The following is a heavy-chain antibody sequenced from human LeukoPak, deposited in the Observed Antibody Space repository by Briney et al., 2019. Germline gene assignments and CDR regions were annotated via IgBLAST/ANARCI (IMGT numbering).Heavy chain of an antibody. Sequence: GGSLRLSCAASGFTFSSYGMHWVRQAPGKGLEWVAFIRYDGSNKYYADSVKGRFTISRDNSKNTLYLQMNSLRAEDTAVYYCAKVVGPGGYSSGWYIDYYYYGMDVWGQGTTVTVSS. D-gene: IGHD6-19*01. CDR1: GFTFSSYG. CDR2: IRYDGSNK. CDR3: AKVVGPGGYSSGWYIDYYYYGMDV. V-gene: IGHV3-30*02. J-gene: IGHJ6*02.